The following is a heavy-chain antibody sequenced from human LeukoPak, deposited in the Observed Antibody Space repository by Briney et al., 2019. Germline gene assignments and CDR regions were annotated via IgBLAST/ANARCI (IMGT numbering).Heavy chain of an antibody. CDR2: ISTTGST. CDR1: SGSITSQY. J-gene: IGHJ4*02. Sequence: SETLSLTRSVSSGSITSQYWRWVRQPAAKGLEWIGRISTTGSTNSNPSLKNRVTMSLDTAKNQFSLKLSSVTAADTAVYYCARHSHFAYWRGGTLVRVSS. CDR3: ARHSHFAY. V-gene: IGHV4-4*07.